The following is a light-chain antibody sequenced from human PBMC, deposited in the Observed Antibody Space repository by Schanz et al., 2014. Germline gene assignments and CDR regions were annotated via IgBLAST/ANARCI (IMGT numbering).Light chain of an antibody. CDR2: DAS. Sequence: EIVLTQSPATLSLSPGERATLSCRASQSVSTYLVWYQQKPGQAPRLLIYDASTRATGIPARFGGSGSGTDFALTISSLEPEDFAIYYCQQRRNWPLTFGGGTKVEIK. V-gene: IGKV3-11*01. CDR1: QSVSTY. J-gene: IGKJ4*01. CDR3: QQRRNWPLT.